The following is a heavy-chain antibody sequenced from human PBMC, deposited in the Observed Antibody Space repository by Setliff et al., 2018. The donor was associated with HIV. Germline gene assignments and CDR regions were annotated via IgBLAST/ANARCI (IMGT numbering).Heavy chain of an antibody. CDR3: ARDKGRPHYYDDTGSYRSDALDI. D-gene: IGHD3-22*01. V-gene: IGHV4-30-4*08. CDR2: VSHTGYT. CDR1: GDSLRGGDYY. Sequence: SETLSLTCSVSGDSLRGGDYYYNWIRQSPEKGLEWIGYVSHTGYTYYDPSLKSRVDMSLDISKNQFSLNVSFVTAADTAVYYCARDKGRPHYYDDTGSYRSDALDIWGQGTMVTVSS. J-gene: IGHJ3*02.